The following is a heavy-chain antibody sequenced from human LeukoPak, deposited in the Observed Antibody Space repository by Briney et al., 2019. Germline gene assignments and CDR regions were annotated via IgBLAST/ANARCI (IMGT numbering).Heavy chain of an antibody. J-gene: IGHJ5*02. CDR1: GGSISNYY. Sequence: SETLSLTCTVSGGSISNYYWNWIRQPPGKGLEWIGYIYYTGNTNYNPSLKSRVTISVDTSKNQFSLKLSSVSAADTAVYYCARDRLQLQSWGQGTLVTVSS. V-gene: IGHV4-59*01. D-gene: IGHD1-1*01. CDR2: IYYTGNT. CDR3: ARDRLQLQS.